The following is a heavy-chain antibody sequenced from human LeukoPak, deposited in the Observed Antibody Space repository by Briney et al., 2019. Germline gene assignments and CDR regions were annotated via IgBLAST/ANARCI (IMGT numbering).Heavy chain of an antibody. J-gene: IGHJ4*02. Sequence: GGSLRLSCEASGFSVTNNYMSWVRQAPGKGLEWVSVIYSGGSTYYADSVKGRFTISRDNSKNTLYLQMNSLRAEDTAVYYCAKVGEFGELLPDYWGQGTLVTVSS. D-gene: IGHD3-10*01. CDR3: AKVGEFGELLPDY. V-gene: IGHV3-66*02. CDR1: GFSVTNNY. CDR2: IYSGGST.